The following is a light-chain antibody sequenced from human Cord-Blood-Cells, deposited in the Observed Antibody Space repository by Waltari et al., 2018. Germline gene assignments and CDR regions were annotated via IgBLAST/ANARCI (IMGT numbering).Light chain of an antibody. CDR1: QSVSSY. CDR2: AGS. Sequence: DIQMTQSPSSLSASVGDRVTITCRASQSVSSYLNWYQQKPGKAPKLLIFAGSSLQSGVPSRFSGNGSGTDFNLTISSLQPEEFATYYCQQSYSTHPITFGQGTRLEIK. CDR3: QQSYSTHPIT. J-gene: IGKJ5*01. V-gene: IGKV1-39*01.